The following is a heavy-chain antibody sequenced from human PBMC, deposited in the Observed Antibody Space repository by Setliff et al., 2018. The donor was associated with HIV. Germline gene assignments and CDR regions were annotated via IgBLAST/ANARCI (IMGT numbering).Heavy chain of an antibody. V-gene: IGHV1-69*05. CDR1: GDTLSIHP. CDR2: IIPAFGTA. CDR3: AGRPGYSSSWYPPFDY. D-gene: IGHD6-13*01. J-gene: IGHJ4*02. Sequence: SVKVSCKTSGDTLSIHPISWVRQAPGRGLDWMGGIIPAFGTANYAQKFQGRVTITTDESTTTVFMELTGLRSEDTAVYYCAGRPGYSSSWYPPFDYWGQGTLVTGSS.